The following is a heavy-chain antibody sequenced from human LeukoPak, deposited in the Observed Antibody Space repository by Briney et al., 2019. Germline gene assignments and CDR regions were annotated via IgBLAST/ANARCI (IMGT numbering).Heavy chain of an antibody. D-gene: IGHD5-24*01. J-gene: IGHJ4*02. CDR2: ISYDGSNK. CDR1: GFTFSSYA. Sequence: GGSLRLSCAASGFTFSSYAIHWVRQAPGKGLEWVAVISYDGSNKYYADSVKGRFTISRDNSKNTLYLQMNSLRAEDTAVYYCAKVGGRWLQLPPFFDYWGQGTLVTVSS. V-gene: IGHV3-30-3*01. CDR3: AKVGGRWLQLPPFFDY.